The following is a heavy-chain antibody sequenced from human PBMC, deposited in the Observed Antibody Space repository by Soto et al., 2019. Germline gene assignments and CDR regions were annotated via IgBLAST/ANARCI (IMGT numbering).Heavy chain of an antibody. CDR1: GGSISSYY. CDR3: ARVNYYDSSGYYLSWFDP. J-gene: IGHJ5*02. V-gene: IGHV4-59*01. D-gene: IGHD3-22*01. CDR2: IYYSGST. Sequence: SETLSLTCTVSGGSISSYYWSWIRQPPGKGLEWIGYIYYSGSTNYNPSLKSRVTISVDTSKNQFSLKLSSVTAADTAVYYCARVNYYDSSGYYLSWFDPWGQGTPVTVSS.